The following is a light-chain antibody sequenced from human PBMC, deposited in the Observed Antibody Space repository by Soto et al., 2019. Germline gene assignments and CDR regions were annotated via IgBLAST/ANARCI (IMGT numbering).Light chain of an antibody. Sequence: EIVLTQSPATLSVSPGERVTLSCRASQSVSNKLAWYQQKPGQAPRLLISDTSTRATGIPARFSGSGSGTEFTLTVSRLQSEDFALYFCHQYDHWPLTFGGGTKVDMK. CDR3: HQYDHWPLT. V-gene: IGKV3D-15*01. CDR2: DTS. CDR1: QSVSNK. J-gene: IGKJ4*01.